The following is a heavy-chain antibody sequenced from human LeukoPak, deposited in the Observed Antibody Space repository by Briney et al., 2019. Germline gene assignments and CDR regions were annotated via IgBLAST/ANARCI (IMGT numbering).Heavy chain of an antibody. CDR2: ISSSSTTI. V-gene: IGHV3-48*04. J-gene: IGHJ6*03. D-gene: IGHD3-10*01. Sequence: PGGSLRLSCAASGFTFSSYSMMWVRQAPGKGLEWVSYISSSSTTIHYADSVKGRFAISRDNAKNSLYLQMSSLRAEDTAVYYCARDKPVTMVRGVILTNYYYYMDVWGKGTTVTISS. CDR3: ARDKPVTMVRGVILTNYYYYMDV. CDR1: GFTFSSYS.